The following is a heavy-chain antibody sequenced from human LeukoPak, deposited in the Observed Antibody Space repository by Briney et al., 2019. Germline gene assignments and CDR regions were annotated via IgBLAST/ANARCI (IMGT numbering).Heavy chain of an antibody. D-gene: IGHD3-10*01. CDR2: IYSGGST. J-gene: IGHJ4*02. V-gene: IGHV3-53*01. Sequence: GGSLRLSCAASGFTVSSNYMSWVRQAPGKGLEWVSVIYSGGSTYYADSVKGRFTISRDNSKNTLYLQMNSLRAEDTAVYYCARDSYGSGSYYRIDYWGQGTLVTVSS. CDR1: GFTVSSNY. CDR3: ARDSYGSGSYYRIDY.